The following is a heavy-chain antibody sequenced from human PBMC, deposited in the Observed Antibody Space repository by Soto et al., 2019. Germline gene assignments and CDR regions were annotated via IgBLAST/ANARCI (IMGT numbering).Heavy chain of an antibody. CDR2: ISSSSSTI. V-gene: IGHV3-48*02. CDR3: ARAVAGLIAAAFFDY. Sequence: LRLSCAASGFTFSSYSMNRVRQAPGKGLEWVSYISSSSSTIYYADSVKGRFTISRDNAKNSLYLQMNSLRDEDTAVYYCARAVAGLIAAAFFDYWGQGTLVTVSS. J-gene: IGHJ4*02. D-gene: IGHD6-13*01. CDR1: GFTFSSYS.